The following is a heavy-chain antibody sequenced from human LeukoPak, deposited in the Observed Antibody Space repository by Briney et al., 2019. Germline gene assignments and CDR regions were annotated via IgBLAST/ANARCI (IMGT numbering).Heavy chain of an antibody. V-gene: IGHV1-24*01. Sequence: ASVKVSCKVSGYTLTELSMHWVRQAPGKGLEWMGGFDPEDGETIYAQKFQGRVTITTDESTSTAYMELSSLRSEDTAVYYCARGEVPAAIDWFDPWGQGTLVTVSS. J-gene: IGHJ5*02. CDR2: FDPEDGET. CDR3: ARGEVPAAIDWFDP. D-gene: IGHD2-2*02. CDR1: GYTLTELS.